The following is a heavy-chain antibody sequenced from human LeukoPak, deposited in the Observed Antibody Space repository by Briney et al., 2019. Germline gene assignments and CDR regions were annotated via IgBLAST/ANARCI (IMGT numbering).Heavy chain of an antibody. D-gene: IGHD3-22*01. J-gene: IGHJ4*02. CDR1: GGSFSGYF. V-gene: IGHV4-34*01. CDR3: ARTRRGYYPNIDY. CDR2: INHSGST. Sequence: SETLSLTCAVYGGSFSGYFWSWIRQPPGKGLEWIGEINHSGSTNYNPSLKSRFTISVDTSKNQFSLKLSSVTAADTAVYYCARTRRGYYPNIDYWGQGTLVTVSS.